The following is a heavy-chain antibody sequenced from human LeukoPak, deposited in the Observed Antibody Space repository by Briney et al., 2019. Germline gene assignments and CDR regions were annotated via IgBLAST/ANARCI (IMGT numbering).Heavy chain of an antibody. CDR1: GGSISSSSYY. Sequence: SETLSLTCTVSGGSISSSSYYWGWIRQPPGKGLEWIGSIYYSGSTNYNPSLKSRVTISVDTSKNQFSLKLSSVTAADTAVYYCARHSIWFGEFNAFDIWGQGTMVTVSS. D-gene: IGHD3-10*01. V-gene: IGHV4-39*01. CDR3: ARHSIWFGEFNAFDI. J-gene: IGHJ3*02. CDR2: IYYSGST.